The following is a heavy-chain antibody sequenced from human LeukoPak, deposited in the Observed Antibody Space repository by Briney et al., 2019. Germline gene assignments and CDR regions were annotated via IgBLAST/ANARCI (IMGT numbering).Heavy chain of an antibody. D-gene: IGHD3-22*01. CDR3: ARVDSSGYYQKLDY. CDR2: INWNGGST. Sequence: GGSLRLSCAASGFTFDDYTMHWVRQAPGKGLEWVSGINWNGGSTGYADSVKGRFTISRDNAKNSLYLQMNSLRAEDTALYYCARVDSSGYYQKLDYWGQGTLVTVSS. V-gene: IGHV3-20*04. J-gene: IGHJ4*02. CDR1: GFTFDDYT.